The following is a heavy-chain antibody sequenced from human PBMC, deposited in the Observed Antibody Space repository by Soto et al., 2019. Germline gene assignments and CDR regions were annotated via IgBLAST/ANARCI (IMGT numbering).Heavy chain of an antibody. V-gene: IGHV1-18*01. D-gene: IGHD6-19*01. CDR3: AREKSSSGTGNTGNFDY. J-gene: IGHJ4*02. CDR1: GYTFTSYG. Sequence: ASVKVSCKASGYTFTSYGISWVRQAPGQGLEWMGWISAYNGNTNYAQKLQGRVTMTTDTSTSTAYMELRSLRSDDTAVYYCAREKSSSGTGNTGNFDYWGQGTLVTVSS. CDR2: ISAYNGNT.